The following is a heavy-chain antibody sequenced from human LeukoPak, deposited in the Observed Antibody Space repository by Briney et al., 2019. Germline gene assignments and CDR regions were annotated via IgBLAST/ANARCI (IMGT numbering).Heavy chain of an antibody. V-gene: IGHV3-23*01. CDR2: ISGSGGTT. CDR3: AKEVPNDIYFDH. J-gene: IGHJ4*02. CDR1: GFTFANYP. Sequence: GGSLRLSCVASGFTFANYPMSWARQAPGKGREWVSAISGSGGTTHYADSVRGRFSISRDNSNNAVHLQMNSLRAEDTAVYYCAKEVPNDIYFDHWGQGALVTVSS.